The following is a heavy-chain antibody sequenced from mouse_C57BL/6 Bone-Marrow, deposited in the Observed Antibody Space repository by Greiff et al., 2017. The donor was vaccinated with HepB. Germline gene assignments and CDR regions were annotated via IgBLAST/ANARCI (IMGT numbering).Heavy chain of an antibody. CDR3: AGSNYY. J-gene: IGHJ3*01. CDR2: IYPRSGNT. V-gene: IGHV1-81*01. CDR1: GYTFTSYG. Sequence: VQLQQSGAELARPGASVELSCKASGYTFTSYGISWVKQRTGQGLEWIGEIYPRSGNTYYNEKFKGKATLTADKSSSTAYMELRSLTSEDSAVYFCAGSNYYWGQGTLVTVSA. D-gene: IGHD2-5*01.